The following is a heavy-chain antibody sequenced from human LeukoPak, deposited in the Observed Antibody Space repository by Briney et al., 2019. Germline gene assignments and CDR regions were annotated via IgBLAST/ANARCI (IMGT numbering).Heavy chain of an antibody. V-gene: IGHV4-59*01. CDR2: IYYSGST. D-gene: IGHD6-6*01. Sequence: KPSETLSLTCTVSGDSISSYYWSWNRQPPGKGLEWIGEIYYSGSTNYNPSLKSRVTISVDTSKNHFSLKVRSVTAADTAVYYCARDVGSSSPYWGQGTLVTVSS. CDR1: GDSISSYY. J-gene: IGHJ4*02. CDR3: ARDVGSSSPY.